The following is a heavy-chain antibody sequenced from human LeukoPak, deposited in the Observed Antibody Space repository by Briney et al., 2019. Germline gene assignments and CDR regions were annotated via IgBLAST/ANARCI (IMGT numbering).Heavy chain of an antibody. CDR3: ARDTAVTTEIGPYYFDY. CDR1: GYTFTSYY. Sequence: ASVKVSCKASGYTFTSYYMHWVRQAPGQGLEWMGIINPSGGSTSYAQKFQGRVTMTRDTSTSTVYMELSSLRSEDTAVYYCARDTAVTTEIGPYYFDYWGQGTLVPVSS. D-gene: IGHD4-17*01. CDR2: INPSGGST. V-gene: IGHV1-46*01. J-gene: IGHJ4*02.